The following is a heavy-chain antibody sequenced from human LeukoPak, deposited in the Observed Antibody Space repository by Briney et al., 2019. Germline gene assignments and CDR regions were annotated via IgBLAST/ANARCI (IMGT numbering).Heavy chain of an antibody. CDR2: IYYSGST. CDR3: ATPRYSSSSPYFHY. D-gene: IGHD6-13*01. Sequence: SETLSLTCTVSGGSISSYYWSWIRQPPGKGLEWIGYIYYSGSTNYNPSLKSRVTISLDTSKNQFSLKLSSLTAADTAVYYCATPRYSSSSPYFHYWGQGTLVTVSS. V-gene: IGHV4-59*12. CDR1: GGSISSYY. J-gene: IGHJ4*02.